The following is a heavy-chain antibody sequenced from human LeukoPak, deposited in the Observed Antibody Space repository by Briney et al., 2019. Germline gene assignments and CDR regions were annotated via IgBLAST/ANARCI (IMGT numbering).Heavy chain of an antibody. CDR2: INSDGSST. V-gene: IGHV3-74*01. J-gene: IGHJ4*02. D-gene: IGHD3-22*01. CDR1: GLTFSSYW. CDR3: AREPDNYYDSSGYYY. Sequence: GGSLRLSCAASGLTFSSYWMHWVRQAPGKGLVWVSRINSDGSSTSYADSVKGRFTISRDNAKNTLYLQMNSLRAEDTAVYYCAREPDNYYDSSGYYYWGQGTLVTVSS.